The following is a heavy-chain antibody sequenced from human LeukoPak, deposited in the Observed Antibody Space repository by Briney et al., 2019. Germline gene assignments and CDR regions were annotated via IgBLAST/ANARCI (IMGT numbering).Heavy chain of an antibody. CDR2: ISGSGDST. Sequence: PGGSLRLSCAASGFNFRRFGMSWVRQAPGKGLEWVSAISGSGDSTYYASSVKGRFTISRDNSKNTLYLQMNSLRAEDTAVYYCAKPWREDGDYWSFNYWGQGTLVTVSS. V-gene: IGHV3-23*01. J-gene: IGHJ4*02. D-gene: IGHD4-17*01. CDR1: GFNFRRFG. CDR3: AKPWREDGDYWSFNY.